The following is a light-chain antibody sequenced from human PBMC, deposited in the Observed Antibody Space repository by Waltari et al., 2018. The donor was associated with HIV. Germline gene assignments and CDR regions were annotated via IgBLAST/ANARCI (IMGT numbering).Light chain of an antibody. CDR3: QSYDSSLGGFYV. V-gene: IGLV1-40*01. CDR2: DNI. Sequence: QSVLTQPPSVSGAPGQRVTISCTRSSSNIGARYDIHWYQQLPGTAPKLRIFDNINRPSGVPDRFSGSKFATSASLAITGLQAEDEADYYCQSYDSSLGGFYVFGTGTKVTVL. J-gene: IGLJ1*01. CDR1: SSNIGARYD.